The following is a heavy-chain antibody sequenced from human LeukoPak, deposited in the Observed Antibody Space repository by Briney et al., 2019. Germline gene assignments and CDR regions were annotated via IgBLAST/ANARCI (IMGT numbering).Heavy chain of an antibody. D-gene: IGHD1-1*01. CDR2: INPGGGSA. CDR1: GYIFTNYY. J-gene: IGHJ4*02. CDR3: ARDSGFGYFDF. V-gene: IGHV1-46*01. Sequence: GASVKVSCKASGYIFTNYYIHWVRQAPGQGLEWMGIINPGGGSATYAQKFQGRVTMTSDTSTSTVYMDLISLRSGDTAVYYCARDSGFGYFDFWGQGTLVTVSS.